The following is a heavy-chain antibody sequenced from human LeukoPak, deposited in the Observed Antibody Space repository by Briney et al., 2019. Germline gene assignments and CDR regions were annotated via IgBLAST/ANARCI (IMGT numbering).Heavy chain of an antibody. CDR1: GXTVSNNY. Sequence: PGGSLRLSWAASGXTVSNNYMSWVRQAPGKGLEWVSVIYSDDSTYYADSVKGRFTISRDNSKNTVYLQMNSLRDEDTAVYYCARVAEIQLWLRSAFDYWGQGTLVTVSS. D-gene: IGHD5-18*01. CDR2: IYSDDST. J-gene: IGHJ4*02. V-gene: IGHV3-66*01. CDR3: ARVAEIQLWLRSAFDY.